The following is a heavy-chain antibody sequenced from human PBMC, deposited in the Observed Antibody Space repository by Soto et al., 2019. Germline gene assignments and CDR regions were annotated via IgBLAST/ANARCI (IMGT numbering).Heavy chain of an antibody. J-gene: IGHJ6*02. CDR2: ISAYNDNA. CDR1: GYTFTSYG. Sequence: QIQLVQSGPEVRKPGASVKVSCKASGYTFTSYGISWVRQAPGQGLEWLGGISAYNDNANYAQKLQGRVTLTTDTSTSPAYRALGNRRSEAPAVYFCAREAYSYVPGSYSPHRFYGMGVWGQGTTVTVSS. CDR3: AREAYSYVPGSYSPHRFYGMGV. D-gene: IGHD3-10*01. V-gene: IGHV1-18*01.